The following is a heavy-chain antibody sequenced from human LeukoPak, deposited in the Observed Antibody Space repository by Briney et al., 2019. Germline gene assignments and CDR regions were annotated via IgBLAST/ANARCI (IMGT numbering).Heavy chain of an antibody. D-gene: IGHD2-21*01. Sequence: GGSLRLSCAASGFTFSSYGMNWVRQAPGKGLEWISYIDSSGAVIYTADSVKGRFTTSRDNAANSLYLQMNSLTAEDTAVYYCARETMGCGGDCYDYWGQGTLVTVSS. CDR3: ARETMGCGGDCYDY. V-gene: IGHV3-48*03. J-gene: IGHJ4*02. CDR1: GFTFSSYG. CDR2: IDSSGAVI.